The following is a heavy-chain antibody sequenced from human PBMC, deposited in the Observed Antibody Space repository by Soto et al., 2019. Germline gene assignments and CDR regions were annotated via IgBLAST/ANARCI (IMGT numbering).Heavy chain of an antibody. V-gene: IGHV3-23*01. CDR2: INNIGGST. CDR3: AISGSSSWRESDN. CDR1: GFTFSTYA. Sequence: EVQLLESGGGLVQPGGSLRLSCAASGFTFSTYAMSWVRQAPGQGLEWVSTINNIGGSTYHADSVKGRFTISRDSSKNTLYLQMNSLRADDTAVYYCAISGSSSWRESDNWGQGTLVTVSP. D-gene: IGHD6-13*01. J-gene: IGHJ4*02.